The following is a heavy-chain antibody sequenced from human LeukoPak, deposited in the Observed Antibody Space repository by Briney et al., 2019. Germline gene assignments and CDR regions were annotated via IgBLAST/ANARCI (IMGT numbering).Heavy chain of an antibody. J-gene: IGHJ3*02. D-gene: IGHD4-17*01. CDR2: ISPYNGNT. V-gene: IGHV1-18*01. Sequence: ASVKVSCKTSGYTFTDYGFSWVRQAPGQGLEWMGWISPYNGNTGDTQKFQDRVTMTTDTSAGTAYMELRSLRSDDTAVYYCARDPRHMVTTKYNAFDIWGQGTMVTVSS. CDR3: ARDPRHMVTTKYNAFDI. CDR1: GYTFTDYG.